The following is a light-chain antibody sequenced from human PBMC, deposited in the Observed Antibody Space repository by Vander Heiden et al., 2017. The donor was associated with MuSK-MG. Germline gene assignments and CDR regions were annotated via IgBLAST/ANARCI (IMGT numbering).Light chain of an antibody. CDR3: RQVLQTPRS. CDR2: LGS. CDR1: QSLLYGNGYNY. V-gene: IGKV2-28*01. J-gene: IGKJ3*01. Sequence: DIVMTQSPLSLSVTPGEPASISCRSSQSLLYGNGYNYLDWYLQKPGQSPQLLIYLGSNRASGVPDRFSGSGSGTDFTLKISRVEAEDVGVYYCRQVLQTPRSFGPRTKVDLK.